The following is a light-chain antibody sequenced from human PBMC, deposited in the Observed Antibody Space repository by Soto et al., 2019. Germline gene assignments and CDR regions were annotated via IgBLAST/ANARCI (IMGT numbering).Light chain of an antibody. V-gene: IGLV2-14*01. CDR1: SSDVGADNY. J-gene: IGLJ2*01. CDR3: SSYTSSSTLV. CDR2: EVI. Sequence: QSALTQPASVSGSPGQSITISCTATSSDVGADNYVAWYQQYPGKAPKLMIYEVINRPSGVSNRFSGSKSGNTASLIISGLQAEDEADYYCSSYTSSSTLVFGGGTKVTVL.